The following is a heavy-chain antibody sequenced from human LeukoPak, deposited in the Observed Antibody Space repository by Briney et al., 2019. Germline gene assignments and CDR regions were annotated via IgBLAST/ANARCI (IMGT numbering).Heavy chain of an antibody. CDR3: ARQRTVSTTRGFDI. V-gene: IGHV4-4*07. J-gene: IGHJ3*02. CDR2: IYTRGST. Sequence: SETLSLTCTVSGGSINNYYWSWIRQPAGKGLEWIGRIYTRGSTNYNPSLKSRVTMSVDTSKNQFSLKLSSVTAADTAVYWCARQRTVSTTRGFDIWGQGTMVTVSS. CDR1: GGSINNYY. D-gene: IGHD5/OR15-5a*01.